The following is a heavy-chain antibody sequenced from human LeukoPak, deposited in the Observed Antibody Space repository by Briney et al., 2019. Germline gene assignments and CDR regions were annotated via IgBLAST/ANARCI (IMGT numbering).Heavy chain of an antibody. CDR1: GGPITSSGYY. CDR3: VSTYYDFWSGYNQELGWFDP. Sequence: SETLSLTCTVSGGPITSSGYYWDWIRQTPGKGLEWIVKIYYSECTSYNPSLKSRVTISVDTSKNQFSLKLSSVTAADTAVYYCVSTYYDFWSGYNQELGWFDPWGQGTLVTVSS. CDR2: IYYSECT. D-gene: IGHD3-3*01. V-gene: IGHV4-39*01. J-gene: IGHJ5*02.